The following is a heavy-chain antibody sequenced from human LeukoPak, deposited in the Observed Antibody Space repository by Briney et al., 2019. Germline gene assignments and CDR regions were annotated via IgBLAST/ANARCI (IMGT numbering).Heavy chain of an antibody. CDR3: ARGRWSATTASYYLDF. Sequence: ASVKVSCKASEYTFTDYAINWVRQAPGQRLEWMGWINAGNGNTRYSQRFQGRVTITRNTSASTAYMELSSLTSEDTAVYYCARGRWSATTASYYLDFWGQGTLVTVSS. V-gene: IGHV1-3*01. CDR2: INAGNGNT. D-gene: IGHD5-24*01. J-gene: IGHJ4*02. CDR1: EYTFTDYA.